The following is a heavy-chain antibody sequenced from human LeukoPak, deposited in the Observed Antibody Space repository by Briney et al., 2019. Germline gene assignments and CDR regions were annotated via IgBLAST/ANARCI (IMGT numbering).Heavy chain of an antibody. Sequence: GESLKISCKGSGYTFSSYWIAWVRQMPGKGLEWMGIIYPGDSHTTYSPSFQGQVAISADRSISTAYLQWTSLKASDTAMYYCARQSPAYTDYWGQGTLVTVSS. CDR3: ARQSPAYTDY. CDR1: GYTFSSYW. D-gene: IGHD2-2*01. CDR2: IYPGDSHT. V-gene: IGHV5-51*01. J-gene: IGHJ4*02.